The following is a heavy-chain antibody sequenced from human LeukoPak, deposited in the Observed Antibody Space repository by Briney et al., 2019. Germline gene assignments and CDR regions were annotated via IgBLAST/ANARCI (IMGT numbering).Heavy chain of an antibody. CDR3: ARRRQLAIDY. CDR1: GGSFSGHY. CDR2: ISYSGST. Sequence: SETLSLTCAVYGGSFSGHYWDWIRPPAGKGLEWIGSISYSGSTYYNPSLKSRVTISRDTSENQFSLKLSSVTAADTAVYYCARRRQLAIDYWGQETLVTVAS. J-gene: IGHJ4*02. V-gene: IGHV4-34*01. D-gene: IGHD6-6*01.